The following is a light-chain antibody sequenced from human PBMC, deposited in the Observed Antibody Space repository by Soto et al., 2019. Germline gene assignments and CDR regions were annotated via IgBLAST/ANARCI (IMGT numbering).Light chain of an antibody. CDR2: WAS. CDR3: QQSYSTPQS. V-gene: IGKV4-1*01. J-gene: IGKJ1*01. Sequence: DIVMTQSPDSLAVSLGERATINCKSSQSVLYSSNNKNYLAWYQQKPGQPPKLLIYWASTRESGVPDRFSGSGSGTDFTLTISSLQAEDVAVYYCQQSYSTPQSFCQGTKVEIK. CDR1: QSVLYSSNNKNY.